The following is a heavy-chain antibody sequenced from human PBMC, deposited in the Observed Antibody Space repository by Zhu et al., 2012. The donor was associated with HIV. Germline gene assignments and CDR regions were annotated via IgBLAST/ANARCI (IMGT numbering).Heavy chain of an antibody. D-gene: IGHD1-1*01. V-gene: IGHV4-39*01. J-gene: IGHJ4*02. CDR1: GGSISSTNYY. Sequence: QLQLQESGPGLVKPSETLSLICTVSGGSISSTNYYWGWIRQPPGKGLEWIGSVYYSGYTDHNAALKSRVTMSVNTSKNQFSLNLSSVTAADTAVYYCARRGSQSLERVDYYFDYWSQGTLVTVSS. CDR2: VYYSGYT. CDR3: ARRGSQSLERVDYYFDY.